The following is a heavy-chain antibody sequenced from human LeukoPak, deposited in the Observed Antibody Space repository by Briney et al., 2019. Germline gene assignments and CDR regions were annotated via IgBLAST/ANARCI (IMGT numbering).Heavy chain of an antibody. CDR2: INPSGGST. Sequence: ASVKVSCKASGYTFTNYYMHWVRQAPGQGLEWMGIINPSGGSTSYAQKFQGRVTMTRDMSTSTVYMELSSLRSEDTAVYYCAREGYYGSGTSYYYMDVWGKGTTVTISS. CDR1: GYTFTNYY. CDR3: AREGYYGSGTSYYYMDV. D-gene: IGHD3-10*01. V-gene: IGHV1-46*01. J-gene: IGHJ6*03.